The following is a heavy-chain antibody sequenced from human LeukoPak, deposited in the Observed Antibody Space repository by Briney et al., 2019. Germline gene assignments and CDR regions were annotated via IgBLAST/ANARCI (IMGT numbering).Heavy chain of an antibody. CDR2: ISAYNGNT. CDR1: GYTFTSYG. CDR3: ARDSGYSYGYGVDY. V-gene: IGHV1-18*01. J-gene: IGHJ4*02. D-gene: IGHD5-18*01. Sequence: ASVKVSCKASGYTFTSYGISWVRQAPGXXLXWMGWISAYNGNTNYAQKLQGRVTMTTDTSTSTAYMELRSLRSDDTAVYYCARDSGYSYGYGVDYWGQGTLVTVSS.